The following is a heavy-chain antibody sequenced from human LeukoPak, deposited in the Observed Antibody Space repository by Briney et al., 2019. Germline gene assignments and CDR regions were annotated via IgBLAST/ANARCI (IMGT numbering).Heavy chain of an antibody. D-gene: IGHD1-26*01. J-gene: IGHJ4*02. CDR1: GFTFSSYA. V-gene: IGHV3-23*01. Sequence: GGSLRLSCAASGFTFSSYAMSWVRQAPGKGLEWVSAISGSGGSTYYADSVKGRFTISRDNSKNTLYLQMNSLRAEDTAVCYCAKALKVGATTGCDYWGQGTLVTVSS. CDR2: ISGSGGST. CDR3: AKALKVGATTGCDY.